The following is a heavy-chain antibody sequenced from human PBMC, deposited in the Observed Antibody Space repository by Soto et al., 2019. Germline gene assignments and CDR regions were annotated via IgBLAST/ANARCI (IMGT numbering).Heavy chain of an antibody. CDR3: ARRRVWAIDY. D-gene: IGHD3-16*01. Sequence: QVQLQQWGAGLLKPSETLSLTCAVYGGSFSGYYWSWIRQPPGKGLEWIGYIYYSGSTYYNPSLKSRVTISVDTSKNQFSLKLSSVTAADTAVYYCARRRVWAIDYWGQGTLVTVSS. V-gene: IGHV4-34*01. J-gene: IGHJ4*02. CDR2: IYYSGST. CDR1: GGSFSGYY.